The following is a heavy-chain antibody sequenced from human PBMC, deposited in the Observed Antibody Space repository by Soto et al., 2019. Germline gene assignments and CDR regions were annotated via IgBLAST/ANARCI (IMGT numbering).Heavy chain of an antibody. CDR1: GFTFSSYS. V-gene: IGHV3-23*01. J-gene: IGHJ4*02. CDR2: FRGSGDDGTT. CDR3: AKKVNSGSGSQYFGY. D-gene: IGHD3-10*01. Sequence: GSLSLSCAASGFTFSSYSMSWVRQAPGKGLEWVSGFRGSGDDGTTYYADSVKGRFTISRDNSKNMLFLQMNSLRAEDTAIYYCAKKVNSGSGSQYFGYWGQGTLGTVSS.